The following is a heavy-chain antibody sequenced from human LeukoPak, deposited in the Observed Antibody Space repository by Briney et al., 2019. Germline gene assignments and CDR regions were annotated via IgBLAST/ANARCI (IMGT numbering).Heavy chain of an antibody. CDR1: GFTFDDYG. Sequence: GRSLRLSCAASGFTFDDYGMSWVRQAPGKGLEWVPGINWNGGSTGYADSVKGRFTISRDNAKNSLYLQMNSLRAEDTALYYCARGTYGSGIDYWGQGTLVTVSS. D-gene: IGHD3-10*01. CDR2: INWNGGST. V-gene: IGHV3-20*04. J-gene: IGHJ4*02. CDR3: ARGTYGSGIDY.